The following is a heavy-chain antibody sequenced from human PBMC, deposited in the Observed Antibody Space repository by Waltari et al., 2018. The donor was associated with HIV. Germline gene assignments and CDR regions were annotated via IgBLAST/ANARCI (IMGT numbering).Heavy chain of an antibody. Sequence: QVQLQQSGPGLVKPSQTLSLTCSISGDSVSSTSATWNWIRQSPSRGLEWLGRTYYRSRWSNDYAVSVESRIIINPDTSKNQFSLQLNSVTPEDTAVYFCARSSSDRYYYNTMDVWGQGTRVTVSS. CDR3: ARSSSDRYYYNTMDV. CDR1: GDSVSSTSAT. CDR2: TYYRSRWSN. D-gene: IGHD3-16*02. V-gene: IGHV6-1*01. J-gene: IGHJ6*02.